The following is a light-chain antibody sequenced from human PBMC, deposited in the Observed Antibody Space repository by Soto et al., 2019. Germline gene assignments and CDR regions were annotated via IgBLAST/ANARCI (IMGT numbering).Light chain of an antibody. Sequence: QSALTQPASVSGSPGQSITISCTGTSSDIGRFNYVSWYQQHPGKVPKLRMYEVSNRPSAVSNRFSGSKSGNTASLTLSGLQAEDEADYYCSSHTLSNTQVFGGGTKLTVL. CDR3: SSHTLSNTQV. J-gene: IGLJ3*02. CDR1: SSDIGRFNY. V-gene: IGLV2-14*01. CDR2: EVS.